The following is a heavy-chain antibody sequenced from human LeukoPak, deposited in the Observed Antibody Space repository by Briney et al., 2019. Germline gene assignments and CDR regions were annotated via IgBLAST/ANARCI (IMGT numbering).Heavy chain of an antibody. CDR2: IYYSGTT. J-gene: IGHJ6*02. V-gene: IGHV4-59*12. D-gene: IGHD1-1*01. Sequence: SETLSLTCTVSGGSISHYYWSWIRQRPGKGLEWIGYIYYSGTTNYNPSLKSRVTISVDTSKNQFSLKLSSVTAADTAVYYCARLPVLYYYYYGMDVWGQGTTVTVSS. CDR3: ARLPVLYYYYYGMDV. CDR1: GGSISHYY.